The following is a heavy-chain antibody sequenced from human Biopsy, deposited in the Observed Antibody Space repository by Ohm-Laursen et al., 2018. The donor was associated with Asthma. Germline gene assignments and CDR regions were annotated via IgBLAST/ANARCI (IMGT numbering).Heavy chain of an antibody. CDR3: ARIKIRIGAGADRYFDL. Sequence: GSSVKVSCKASGYTFTSYYTHWVRQAPGQGLEWMGIINPSGGSTSYAQKFQGRVTMTRDTSVNTAFMVLSRLRSDDTAVYYCARIKIRIGAGADRYFDLWGRGTLVTVSS. D-gene: IGHD3-16*01. CDR1: GYTFTSYY. J-gene: IGHJ2*01. V-gene: IGHV1-46*01. CDR2: INPSGGST.